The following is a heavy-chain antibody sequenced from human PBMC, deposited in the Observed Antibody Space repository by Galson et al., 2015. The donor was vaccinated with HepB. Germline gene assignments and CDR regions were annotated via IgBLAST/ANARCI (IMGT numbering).Heavy chain of an antibody. CDR1: GGSISSYD. D-gene: IGHD6-6*01. CDR2: IHHSGRT. V-gene: IGHV4-59*01. Sequence: ETLSLTCTVSGGSISSYDWSWIRQPPGKGLEWIGNIHHSGRTNYNPSLKSRVSISGDTSKNQYSLKLISVTAADTGVYFCAKVGTGQLLRPDLDPYFDNWGQGTQVTVS. CDR3: AKVGTGQLLRPDLDPYFDN. J-gene: IGHJ4*02.